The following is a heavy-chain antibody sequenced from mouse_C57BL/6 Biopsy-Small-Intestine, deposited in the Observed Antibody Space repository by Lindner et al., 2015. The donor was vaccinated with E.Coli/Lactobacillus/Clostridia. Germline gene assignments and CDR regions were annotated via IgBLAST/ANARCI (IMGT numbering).Heavy chain of an antibody. CDR1: GYTFTSYD. CDR3: AREFEYRRSSGQFVYYHYYYMDV. D-gene: IGHD1-1*01. J-gene: IGHJ1*03. CDR2: MDPNSGNT. V-gene: IGHV1-81*01. Sequence: SVKVSCKASGYTFTSYDINWVRQAPGQGLEWMGRMDPNSGNTYLAQKFQGRVTMTRNTSTSTAYMELRSLRSEDTAVYFCAREFEYRRSSGQFVYYHYYYMDVWGKGTTVTVSS.